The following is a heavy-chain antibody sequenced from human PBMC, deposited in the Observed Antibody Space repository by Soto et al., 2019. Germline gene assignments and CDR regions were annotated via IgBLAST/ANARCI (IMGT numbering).Heavy chain of an antibody. J-gene: IGHJ5*02. Sequence: QVQLVESGGALVKPGGSLRLSCAASGFPFGDYYMSWIRQAPGKGLEWVSYISFTGSITYYADSVRGRFTISRDNARSSLYLQMNSLRGEDTAVYYCARYLQKAAIHTNGFDPWGQGALVTVSS. CDR2: ISFTGSIT. CDR3: ARYLQKAAIHTNGFDP. V-gene: IGHV3-11*01. CDR1: GFPFGDYY. D-gene: IGHD2-21*01.